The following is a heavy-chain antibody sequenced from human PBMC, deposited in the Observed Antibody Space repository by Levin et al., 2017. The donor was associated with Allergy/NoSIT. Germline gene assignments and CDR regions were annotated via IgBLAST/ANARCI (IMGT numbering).Heavy chain of an antibody. D-gene: IGHD4-17*01. Sequence: QSGGSLRLSCAASGLRFSSYVMSWVRQAPGKGLEWVASLSGDNIRSFYANSAKGRLIISRDNFRNTAYLQINSLRDEDTAVYYCAAYRDGDYIHFAYWGQGTLVTVSS. CDR2: LSGDNIRS. J-gene: IGHJ4*02. CDR1: GLRFSSYV. CDR3: AAYRDGDYIHFAY. V-gene: IGHV3-23*01.